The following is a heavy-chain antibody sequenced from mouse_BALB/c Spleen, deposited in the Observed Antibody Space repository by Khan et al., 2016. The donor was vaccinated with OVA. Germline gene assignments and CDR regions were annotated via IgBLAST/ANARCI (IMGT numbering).Heavy chain of an antibody. Sequence: EVELVESGGDLVKPGGSLKLSCAASGFTLSNYGMSWVRQIPDKRLEWVATINSDGTYTYYPDSVQGRFTISRNNAKNTLYLEMSSLKSEDTAMYYCANHVTRSFAYWGQGTLVTVSA. J-gene: IGHJ3*01. CDR1: GFTLSNYG. V-gene: IGHV5-6*01. CDR2: INSDGTYT. D-gene: IGHD2-1*01. CDR3: ANHVTRSFAY.